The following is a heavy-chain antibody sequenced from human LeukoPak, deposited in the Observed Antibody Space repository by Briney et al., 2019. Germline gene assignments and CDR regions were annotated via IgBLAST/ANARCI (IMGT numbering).Heavy chain of an antibody. CDR3: ARGSYDSSGQFDY. J-gene: IGHJ4*02. Sequence: GGSLRLSCAASGFTFSDYVMNWVRQAPGKGLEWVSYISTHGNYIYYADSLKGRFTISRDNAENSLFLQMNSLRAEDAAVYYCARGSYDSSGQFDYWGQGTLVTVSS. CDR1: GFTFSDYV. CDR2: ISTHGNYI. D-gene: IGHD3-22*01. V-gene: IGHV3-21*01.